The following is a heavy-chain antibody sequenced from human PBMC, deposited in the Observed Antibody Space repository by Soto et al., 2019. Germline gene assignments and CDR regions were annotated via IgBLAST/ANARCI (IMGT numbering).Heavy chain of an antibody. J-gene: IGHJ6*03. V-gene: IGHV4-31*03. CDR3: ARGPIVVVPAAMLIYYYYYMDV. Sequence: SETLSLTCTVSGGSISSGDYYWSWIRQHPGKGLEWIGYIYYSGSTYYNPSLKSRVTISVDTSKNQFSLKLSSVTAADTAVYYCARGPIVVVPAAMLIYYYYYMDVWGKGTTVTVSS. CDR1: GGSISSGDYY. CDR2: IYYSGST. D-gene: IGHD2-2*01.